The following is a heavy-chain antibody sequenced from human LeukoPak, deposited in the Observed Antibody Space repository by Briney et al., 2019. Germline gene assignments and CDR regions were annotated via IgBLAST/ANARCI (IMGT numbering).Heavy chain of an antibody. D-gene: IGHD2-2*01. CDR3: ARDPLVRRSDRRIVGVPAAISGWFDP. J-gene: IGHJ5*02. Sequence: PGGSLRLSCAASGFTFSSYGMHWVRQAPGKGLEWVAVIWYDGSNKYYADSVKGRFTISRDNSKNTLYLQMNSLRAEDTAVYYCARDPLVRRSDRRIVGVPAAISGWFDPWGQGTLVTVSS. CDR1: GFTFSSYG. V-gene: IGHV3-33*01. CDR2: IWYDGSNK.